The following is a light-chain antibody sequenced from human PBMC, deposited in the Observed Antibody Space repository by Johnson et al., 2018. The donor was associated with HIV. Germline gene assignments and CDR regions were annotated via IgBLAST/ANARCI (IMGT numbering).Light chain of an antibody. CDR1: SSNIGNNY. CDR2: ENN. CDR3: GTWDSSLSVYV. V-gene: IGLV1-51*02. J-gene: IGLJ1*01. Sequence: QSVLTQPPSVSAAPGQKVTISCSGSSSNIGNNYVSWYQQLPGTAPKLLIYENNKRPSVIPDRFSGSKSGTSATLGITGLQTGDEADYYCGTWDSSLSVYVFGTGTKVTFL.